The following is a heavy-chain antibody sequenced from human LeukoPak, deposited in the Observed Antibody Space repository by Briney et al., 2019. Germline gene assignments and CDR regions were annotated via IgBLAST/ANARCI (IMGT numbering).Heavy chain of an antibody. CDR3: ARKLRLGGNWFDP. J-gene: IGHJ5*02. CDR1: GGTFTSYA. D-gene: IGHD1-26*01. V-gene: IGHV1-69*15. Sequence: ASVKVSRKTSGGTFTSYAITWVRQAPGQGLEWMGKIIPISGTTNYAQKFQGRATFTADESTSTAYMELSSLRSEDTALYYCARKLRLGGNWFDPWGQGTLVTVSS. CDR2: IIPISGTT.